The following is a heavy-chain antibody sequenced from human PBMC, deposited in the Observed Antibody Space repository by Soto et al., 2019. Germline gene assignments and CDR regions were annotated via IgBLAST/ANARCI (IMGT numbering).Heavy chain of an antibody. J-gene: IGHJ4*02. CDR3: VKGGPGYSYGYFDY. CDR1: GFTFSSYA. V-gene: IGHV3-64D*06. D-gene: IGHD5-18*01. Sequence: GGSLRLSCSASGFTFSSYAMHWVRQAPGKGLEYVSAISSNGGSTYYADSVKGRFTISRDNPKNTLYLQMSSLRAEDTAVYYCVKGGPGYSYGYFDYWGQGTLVTVSS. CDR2: ISSNGGST.